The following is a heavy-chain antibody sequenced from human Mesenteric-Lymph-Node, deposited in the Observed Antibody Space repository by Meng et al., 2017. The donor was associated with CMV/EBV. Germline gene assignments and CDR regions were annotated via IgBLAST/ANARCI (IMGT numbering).Heavy chain of an antibody. CDR3: AKRSSGCSRTSCYYPDS. CDR2: ISYHGSNK. Sequence: FTFAAYGINWVRQAPGKGLEWVAFISYHGSNKFYADSVKGRFTISRDNSKNTLYLQMNSLRGEDTAVYYCAKRSSGCSRTSCYYPDSWGQGTLVTVSS. CDR1: FTFAAYG. D-gene: IGHD2-2*01. J-gene: IGHJ4*02. V-gene: IGHV3-30*18.